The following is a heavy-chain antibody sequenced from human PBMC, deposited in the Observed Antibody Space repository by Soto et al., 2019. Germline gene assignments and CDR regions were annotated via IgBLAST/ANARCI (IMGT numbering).Heavy chain of an antibody. Sequence: EVQLVESGGGLVKPGGSLRLSCAASGFTFSSYSMNWVRQAPGKGLEWVSSISSSSSYIYYADSVKGRFTISRDNAKNSLYLQMNRLRAEDTAVYYCARDLTIFGVVDPHYYYYGMDVWGQGTTVTVSS. J-gene: IGHJ6*02. V-gene: IGHV3-21*01. CDR2: ISSSSSYI. CDR3: ARDLTIFGVVDPHYYYYGMDV. D-gene: IGHD3-3*01. CDR1: GFTFSSYS.